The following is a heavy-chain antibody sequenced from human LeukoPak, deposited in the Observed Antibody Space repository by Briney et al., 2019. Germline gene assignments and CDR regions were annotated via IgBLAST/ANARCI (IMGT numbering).Heavy chain of an antibody. CDR2: ISSSGSTI. CDR1: GFTFSSYE. V-gene: IGHV3-48*03. Sequence: GGSLRLSCAASGFTFSSYEMNWVRQAPGKGLEWVSYISSSGSTIYYADSVKGRFTISRDNSKNTLYLQMNSLRGEDTAVYYCAKEVAGLRGGLDFDYWGQGTLVTVSS. J-gene: IGHJ4*02. D-gene: IGHD6-19*01. CDR3: AKEVAGLRGGLDFDY.